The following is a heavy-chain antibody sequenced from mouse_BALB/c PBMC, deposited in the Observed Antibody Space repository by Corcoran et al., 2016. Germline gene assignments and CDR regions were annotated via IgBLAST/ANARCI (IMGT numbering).Heavy chain of an antibody. CDR2: IYPGDGDT. Sequence: QVQLQQSGAELVKPGASVKISCKASGYSFSSYWMNWVKQRPGKGLEWIGQIYPGDGDTNYNGKFKGKATLTADKSSSTAYMQLRSLTSEDSAVDFCAREGYDYDWYFDFWGTGTTVTVSS. J-gene: IGHJ1*03. D-gene: IGHD2-4*01. CDR3: AREGYDYDWYFDF. CDR1: GYSFSSYW. V-gene: IGHV1-80*01.